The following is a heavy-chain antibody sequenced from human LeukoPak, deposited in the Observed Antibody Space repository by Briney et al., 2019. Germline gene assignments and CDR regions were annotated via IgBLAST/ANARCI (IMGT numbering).Heavy chain of an antibody. Sequence: PGGFLRLSCAASGFTVSSNYMSWVRQAPGKGLEWVSVIYSGGSTYYADSVKGRFTISRDNSKNTLYLQMNSLRAEDTAVYYCARVTSGLRSGSYSSGWFDPWGQGTLVTVSS. CDR1: GFTVSSNY. D-gene: IGHD1-26*01. CDR3: ARVTSGLRSGSYSSGWFDP. V-gene: IGHV3-66*01. J-gene: IGHJ5*02. CDR2: IYSGGST.